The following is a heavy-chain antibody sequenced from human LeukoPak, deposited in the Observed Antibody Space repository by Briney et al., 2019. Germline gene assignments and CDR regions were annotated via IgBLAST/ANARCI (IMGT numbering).Heavy chain of an antibody. CDR1: GFTFDDYA. CDR3: AKEGSGWTNYYYYCYMDV. D-gene: IGHD6-19*01. CDR2: ISWNSGSI. Sequence: GRSLRLSCAASGFTFDDYAMDGGREGPGEGLEWVSGISWNSGSIGYADSVKGRFTISRDNAKNSLYLQINSLRAEDTALYYCAKEGSGWTNYYYYCYMDVWGKGTPVTVSS. V-gene: IGHV3-9*01. J-gene: IGHJ6*03.